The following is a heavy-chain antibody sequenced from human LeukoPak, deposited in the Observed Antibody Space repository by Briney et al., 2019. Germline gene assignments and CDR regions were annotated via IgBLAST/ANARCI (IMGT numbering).Heavy chain of an antibody. V-gene: IGHV4-59*01. CDR2: IYYSGST. Sequence: SETLSLTCTVSGGSISSYYWSWIRQPPGKGLEWIGYIYYSGSTNYNPSLKSRVTISVDTSKNQFSLKLSSVTAADTAVYYCARSGSGYSSSWYHWFDPWGQGTLVTVSS. CDR3: ARSGSGYSSSWYHWFDP. CDR1: GGSISSYY. D-gene: IGHD6-13*01. J-gene: IGHJ5*02.